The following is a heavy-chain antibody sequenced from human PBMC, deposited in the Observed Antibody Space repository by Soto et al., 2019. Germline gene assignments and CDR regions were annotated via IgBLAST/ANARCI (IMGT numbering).Heavy chain of an antibody. V-gene: IGHV3-23*01. J-gene: IGHJ3*02. CDR1: GFTFSSYA. Sequence: GGSLRLSCAASGFTFSSYALNWVRQAPGKGLEWVSAISGSGGSTYYADSVKGRFTISRDNSKNTLYLQMNSLRAEDPAVYYCAKELLAYYDSSEYHPNDVFHIWGPGTMGTVSS. CDR2: ISGSGGST. D-gene: IGHD3-22*01. CDR3: AKELLAYYDSSEYHPNDVFHI.